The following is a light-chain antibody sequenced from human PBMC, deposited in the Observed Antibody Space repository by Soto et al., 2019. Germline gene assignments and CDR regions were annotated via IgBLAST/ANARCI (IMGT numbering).Light chain of an antibody. CDR2: DAS. V-gene: IGKV3-11*01. CDR3: QQRSNWPIT. CDR1: ESVSNY. Sequence: EIVLTQSPATLSLSPGERATLSCRASESVSNYLAWYQQKRGQAPRVLIYDASNRAPGIPARFSGSGSGTDFTLTISSLEPEDFAVSYCQQRSNWPITFGQGTRLEIK. J-gene: IGKJ5*01.